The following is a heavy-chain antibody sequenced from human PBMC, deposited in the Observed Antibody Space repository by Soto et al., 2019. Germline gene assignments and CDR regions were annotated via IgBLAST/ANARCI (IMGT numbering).Heavy chain of an antibody. D-gene: IGHD3-3*01. J-gene: IGHJ4*02. V-gene: IGHV4-34*01. Sequence: QVQLQQWGAGLLKPSETLSLTCAVYGGSFSGYYWSWIRQPPGKGLEWIGEINHSGSTNYNPSFKSRVNISVDTCKNQFSLKLSSVTAADTAVYYCARGRAFSPYYDFWSGYYMGRMVLDYWGQGTLVTVSS. CDR1: GGSFSGYY. CDR3: ARGRAFSPYYDFWSGYYMGRMVLDY. CDR2: INHSGST.